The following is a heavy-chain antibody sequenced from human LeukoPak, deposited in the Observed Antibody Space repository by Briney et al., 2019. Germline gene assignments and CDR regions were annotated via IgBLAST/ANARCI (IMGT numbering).Heavy chain of an antibody. CDR3: AKQFLETS. D-gene: IGHD1-14*01. V-gene: IGHV3-23*01. CDR1: GFTFSSYA. J-gene: IGHJ4*02. CDR2: INAVDTNT. Sequence: GGSLRLSCAASGFTFSSYAMTWVRQAPGKGLEWVSTINAVDTNTYYADSVKGRFTVSRDNSKNTLYLQMNSLRAEGTAVYYCAKQFLETSWGQGTLVTVSS.